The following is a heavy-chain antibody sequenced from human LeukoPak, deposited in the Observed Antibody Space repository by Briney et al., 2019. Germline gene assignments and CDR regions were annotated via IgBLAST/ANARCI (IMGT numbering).Heavy chain of an antibody. CDR1: GFTFSNYS. Sequence: GGSLRLSCAASGFTFSNYSMNWVRQAPGKGLEWVSYIISSSSTIYYADSVKGRFTISRDNAKNSLYLQMNSLRAEDTAVYYCARYNWNYAAVDYWGQGTLVTVSS. CDR2: IISSSSTI. D-gene: IGHD1-7*01. V-gene: IGHV3-48*01. J-gene: IGHJ4*02. CDR3: ARYNWNYAAVDY.